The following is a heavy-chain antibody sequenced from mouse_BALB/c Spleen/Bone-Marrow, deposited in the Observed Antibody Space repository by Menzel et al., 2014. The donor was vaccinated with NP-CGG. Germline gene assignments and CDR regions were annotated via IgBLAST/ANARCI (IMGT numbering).Heavy chain of an antibody. J-gene: IGHJ2*01. Sequence: EVQLQQSGGGLVQPGGSLRLSCATSGFTFTDYYMHWVRQPPGKALAWLGFIRNKTNGYTTEYSASVKGRFTISRDNSQSIRYLQMNTLRAEDSATYYCARDSRSTVAHFDYWGQGTTLTVSS. CDR2: IRNKTNGYTT. CDR1: GFTFTDYY. CDR3: ARDSRSTVAHFDY. V-gene: IGHV7-3*02. D-gene: IGHD1-1*01.